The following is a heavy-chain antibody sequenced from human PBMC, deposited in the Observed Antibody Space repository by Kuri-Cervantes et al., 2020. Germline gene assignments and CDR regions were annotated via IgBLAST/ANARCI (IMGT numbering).Heavy chain of an antibody. CDR1: GGSISSYY. CDR2: SHYSGST. D-gene: IGHD5-18*01. V-gene: IGHV4-59*04. CDR3: ARVDTTMVNYFDC. J-gene: IGHJ4*02. Sequence: SETLSLTCTVSGGSISSYYWSWIRQPPGKGLEWIGYSHYSGSTFYNTPLKSRVTISVDTSKNQFSLKLTSVTAADTAVYYCARVDTTMVNYFDCWGQGTLVTVSS.